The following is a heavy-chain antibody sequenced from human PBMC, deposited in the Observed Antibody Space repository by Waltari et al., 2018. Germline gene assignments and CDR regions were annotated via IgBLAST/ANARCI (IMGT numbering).Heavy chain of an antibody. Sequence: QVPLQESGPGLVKPSETLSLTCTVSGGSISSYYWSWIRQPPGKGLEWIGYYYYSGSTNYNPSRKSRVTISVDTSKNQFALKLSSVTAADTAVYYCAREDYYGSGSYSRRYYYYYMDVWGKGTTVTVSS. CDR1: GGSISSYY. D-gene: IGHD3-10*01. J-gene: IGHJ6*03. V-gene: IGHV4-59*01. CDR3: AREDYYGSGSYSRRYYYYYMDV. CDR2: YYYSGST.